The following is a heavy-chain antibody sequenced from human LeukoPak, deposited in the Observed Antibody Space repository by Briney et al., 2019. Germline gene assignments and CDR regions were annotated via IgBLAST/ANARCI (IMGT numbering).Heavy chain of an antibody. Sequence: PSETLSLTCTVSGGSVSSSDYYWDWMRQPPGKGLEWIGSIYYSGSTYYNPSLKSRVTISVDTSKNQFSLRLSSVTAADTAVYYCARRRTRKPPDIWGQGTMVTVSS. CDR2: IYYSGST. J-gene: IGHJ3*02. CDR3: ARRRTRKPPDI. CDR1: GGSVSSSDYY. V-gene: IGHV4-39*07.